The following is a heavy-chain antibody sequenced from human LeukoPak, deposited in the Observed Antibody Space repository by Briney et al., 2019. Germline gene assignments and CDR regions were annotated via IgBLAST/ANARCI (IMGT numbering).Heavy chain of an antibody. CDR2: ISSSSSYI. J-gene: IGHJ4*02. Sequence: SGGSLRLSCAASGFTFSSYSMNWVRQAPGKGLEWVSSISSSSSYIYYADSVKGRFTISRDNAKNSLYLQMNSLRADDTAVYYCARLDASGLDYWGQGTLVTVSS. D-gene: IGHD6-19*01. CDR3: ARLDASGLDY. CDR1: GFTFSSYS. V-gene: IGHV3-21*01.